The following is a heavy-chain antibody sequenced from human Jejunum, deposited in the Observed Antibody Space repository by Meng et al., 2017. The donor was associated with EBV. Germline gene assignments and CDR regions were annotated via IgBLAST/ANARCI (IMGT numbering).Heavy chain of an antibody. J-gene: IGHJ4*02. CDR2: INTKTGNP. Sequence: QVQLVQSGSELKKPGASVKVSCKASGYTFSSYAMNWMRRAPGQGLKWMGWINTKTGNPTYAQGFTGRFVFSLDTSVGTAYLQISSLKAEDTAVYYCARDWGGDYLDYWGQGTLVTVSS. D-gene: IGHD3-10*01. V-gene: IGHV7-4-1*02. CDR3: ARDWGGDYLDY. CDR1: GYTFSSYA.